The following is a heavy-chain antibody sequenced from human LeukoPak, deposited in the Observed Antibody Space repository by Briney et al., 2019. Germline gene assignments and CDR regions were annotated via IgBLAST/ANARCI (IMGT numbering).Heavy chain of an antibody. CDR1: EYIFNNHG. Sequence: PGGSLRLSCPAPEYIFNNHGMHWVRQAPGKGLEWVAFIRNDESMRDYVESVKGRFSISRDNSKNTLYLQMNSLRVEDTAVYYCAKNMNWGFDFWGQGTLVTVAS. D-gene: IGHD3-16*01. CDR3: AKNMNWGFDF. V-gene: IGHV3-30*02. CDR2: IRNDESMR. J-gene: IGHJ4*02.